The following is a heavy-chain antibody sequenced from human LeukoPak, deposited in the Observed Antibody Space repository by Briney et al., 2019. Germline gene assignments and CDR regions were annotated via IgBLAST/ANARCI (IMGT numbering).Heavy chain of an antibody. CDR3: ARDTHYDSSGYYLEAFDI. J-gene: IGHJ3*02. Sequence: GGSLRLSCAASGFTVSSNYMSWVRQAPEKGLEWVSVIYSGGSTYYADSVKGRFTISRDNSKNTLYLQMNSLRAEDTAVYYCARDTHYDSSGYYLEAFDIWGQGTMVTVSS. D-gene: IGHD3-22*01. V-gene: IGHV3-53*01. CDR1: GFTVSSNY. CDR2: IYSGGST.